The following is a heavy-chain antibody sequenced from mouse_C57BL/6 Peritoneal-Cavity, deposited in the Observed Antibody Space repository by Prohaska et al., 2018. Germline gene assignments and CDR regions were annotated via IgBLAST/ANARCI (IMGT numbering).Heavy chain of an antibody. CDR2: IWRGGST. J-gene: IGHJ1*03. CDR3: AKESYYGSSPYWYFDV. Sequence: GKGLEWLGVIWRGGSTDYNAAFMSRLSITKDNAKSQVFFKMNSLQADDTARYYCAKESYYGSSPYWYFDVWGTGTTVTVSS. D-gene: IGHD1-1*01. V-gene: IGHV2-5*01.